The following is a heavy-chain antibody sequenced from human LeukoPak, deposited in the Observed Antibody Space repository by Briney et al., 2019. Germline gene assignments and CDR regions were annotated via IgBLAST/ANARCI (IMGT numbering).Heavy chain of an antibody. CDR2: IYTSGST. CDR1: GGSISSGSYY. CDR3: ARDRLVSGTCYYYYMDV. D-gene: IGHD1-14*01. J-gene: IGHJ6*03. Sequence: SETLSLTCTVSGGSISSGSYYWSWIRQPAGKGLEWIGRIYTSGSTNYNPSLKSRVTISVDTSKNQFSLKLSSVTAADTAVYYCARDRLVSGTCYYYYMDVWGKGTTVTVSS. V-gene: IGHV4-61*02.